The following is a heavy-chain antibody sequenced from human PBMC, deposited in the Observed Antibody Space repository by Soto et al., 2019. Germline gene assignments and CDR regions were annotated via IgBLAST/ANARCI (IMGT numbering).Heavy chain of an antibody. Sequence: EVQLLESGGGLVQPGGSLIRSCAASGFTFSSYAMSCVRQAPGKGLEWVSAISGSGGSTYYADSVKGRFTISRDNSKNTLYLQMNSLRAEDTAVYYCAKDVKQLGPRWFDPWGQGTLVTVSS. CDR1: GFTFSSYA. CDR2: ISGSGGST. J-gene: IGHJ5*02. V-gene: IGHV3-23*01. D-gene: IGHD6-6*01. CDR3: AKDVKQLGPRWFDP.